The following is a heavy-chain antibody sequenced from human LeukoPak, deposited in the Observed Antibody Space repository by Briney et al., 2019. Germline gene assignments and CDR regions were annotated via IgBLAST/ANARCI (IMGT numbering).Heavy chain of an antibody. CDR1: GGTFSSYA. CDR3: ASYKGSWYWFDP. CDR2: IIPIFGTA. D-gene: IGHD6-13*01. V-gene: IGHV1-69*05. Sequence: SVKVSCKASGGTFSSYAISWVRQAPGQGLEWMGGIIPIFGTANYAQKFQGRVTITTDESTSTAYMELSGLRSEDTAVYYCASYKGSWYWFDPWGQGTLVTVSS. J-gene: IGHJ5*02.